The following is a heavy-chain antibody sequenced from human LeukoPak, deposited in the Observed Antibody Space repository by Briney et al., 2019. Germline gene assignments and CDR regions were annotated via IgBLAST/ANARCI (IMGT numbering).Heavy chain of an antibody. CDR1: GGSISSYY. V-gene: IGHV4-59*01. D-gene: IGHD3-22*01. Sequence: PSETLSLTCTVSGGSISSYYWSWIRQPPGKGLEWIGYIYYSGSTNYNPSLKGRVTISVDTSKNQFSLKLSSVTAADTAVYYCAVGTDDSSGYYFTFDYWGQGTLVTVSS. CDR3: AVGTDDSSGYYFTFDY. J-gene: IGHJ4*02. CDR2: IYYSGST.